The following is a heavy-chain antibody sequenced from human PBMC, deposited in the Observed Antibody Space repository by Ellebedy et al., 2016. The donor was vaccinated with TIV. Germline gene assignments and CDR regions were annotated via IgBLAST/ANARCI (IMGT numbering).Heavy chain of an antibody. CDR2: ISYDGSNK. CDR1: GFSFSSSA. CDR3: ARGGYYDVSGYYYFEN. D-gene: IGHD3-22*01. V-gene: IGHV3-30-3*01. Sequence: GESLKISXAASGFSFSSSAMHWVRQAPGKGLEWVTFISYDGSNKFYADSVKGRFTISRDNSKNTVYLQMNSLRAEDTAVYYCARGGYYDVSGYYYFENWGQGTLVAVSS. J-gene: IGHJ4*02.